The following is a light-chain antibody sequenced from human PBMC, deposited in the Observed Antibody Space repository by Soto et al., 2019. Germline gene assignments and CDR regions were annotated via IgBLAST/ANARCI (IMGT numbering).Light chain of an antibody. Sequence: EIVLTQSPATPSLSPGERATLSCRASQSVSSYLAWYQQKPGQAPRLLIYDASNRATGIPARFSGSGSGTEFTLTISSLQSEDFAVYYCQQYDNWPLTFGGGTKVDIK. CDR2: DAS. CDR3: QQYDNWPLT. CDR1: QSVSSY. V-gene: IGKV3-11*01. J-gene: IGKJ4*01.